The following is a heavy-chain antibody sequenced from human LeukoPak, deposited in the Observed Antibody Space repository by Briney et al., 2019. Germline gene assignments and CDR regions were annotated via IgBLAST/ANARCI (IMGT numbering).Heavy chain of an antibody. Sequence: SVKVSCKASGGTFSSYAISWVRQAPGQGLEWMGRIIPILGIANYAQKFQGRVTITADKSTSTAYMELSSLRSEDTAVYYCARALLLMTMVTTGSLAARIGPEDYWGQGTLVTVSS. CDR2: IIPILGIA. V-gene: IGHV1-69*04. D-gene: IGHD4-17*01. CDR3: ARALLLMTMVTTGSLAARIGPEDY. CDR1: GGTFSSYA. J-gene: IGHJ4*02.